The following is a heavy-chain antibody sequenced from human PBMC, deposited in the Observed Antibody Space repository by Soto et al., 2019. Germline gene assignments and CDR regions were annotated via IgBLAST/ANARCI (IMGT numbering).Heavy chain of an antibody. CDR1: GFTFSSYS. V-gene: IGHV3-48*02. J-gene: IGHJ5*02. CDR3: ARDNGMAGSFDP. Sequence: EVQLVESGGGLVQPGGSLRLSCAASGFTFSSYSMNWVRQAPGKGLKWVSYISIGTSTIYYADSVKGRFTISRDDAKNSLYLQMNSLRDEDTAVYYCARDNGMAGSFDPWGQGTLVTVSS. CDR2: ISIGTSTI. D-gene: IGHD2-8*01.